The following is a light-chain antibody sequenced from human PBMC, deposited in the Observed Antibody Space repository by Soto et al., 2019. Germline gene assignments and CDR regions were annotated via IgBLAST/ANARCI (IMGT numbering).Light chain of an antibody. V-gene: IGKV1-5*03. Sequence: QGTQYPSTLSASVGDRVTITCRASQNIYTWLAWYQQKPGIAPKLLIHKASTLESGVPSRFSGSGSGTEFTLTISSLQPDDFATYYCQQYNSYSSTFGQGTNVDI. CDR2: KAS. J-gene: IGKJ1*01. CDR1: QNIYTW. CDR3: QQYNSYSST.